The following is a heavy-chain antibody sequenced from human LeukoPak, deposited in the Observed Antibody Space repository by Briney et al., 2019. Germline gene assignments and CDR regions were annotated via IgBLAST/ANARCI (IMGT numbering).Heavy chain of an antibody. D-gene: IGHD3-16*02. CDR3: ARVISSYTDCFGN. J-gene: IGHJ4*02. Sequence: GGSLRLSCAASGFTFTDDDMSWIRQAPGKGLQWISSISLNGKIIYSADSVKGRFTISRDNAKNTLYLQMNSLRVDDTAVYYCARVISSYTDCFGNWGQGTLVTVSS. CDR1: GFTFTDDD. CDR2: ISLNGKII. V-gene: IGHV3-11*04.